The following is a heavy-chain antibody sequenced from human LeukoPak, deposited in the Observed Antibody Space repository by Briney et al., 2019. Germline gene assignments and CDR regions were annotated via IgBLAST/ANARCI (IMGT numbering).Heavy chain of an antibody. D-gene: IGHD5-18*01. V-gene: IGHV1-18*01. Sequence: ASVKVSFKASGYTFTSYGISWVQQAPGQGLEWMGWISAYNGNTNYAQKLQGRVTMTTDTSTSTAYMELRSLRSDDTAVYYCARALRYSYGFYFDYWGQGTLVTVSS. J-gene: IGHJ4*02. CDR3: ARALRYSYGFYFDY. CDR1: GYTFTSYG. CDR2: ISAYNGNT.